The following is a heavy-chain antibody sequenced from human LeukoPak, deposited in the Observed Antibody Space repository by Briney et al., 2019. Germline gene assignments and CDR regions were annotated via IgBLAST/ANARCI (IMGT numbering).Heavy chain of an antibody. CDR1: GGSISSGSYY. Sequence: SQTLSLTCTVSGGSISSGSYYWSWIRQPAGKGLEWIGRIYTSGSTNYNPSLKSRVTISVDTSKNQFSLKLGSVTAADTAVYYCARDVGDYDFWSGYYTAWGQGTLVTVSS. V-gene: IGHV4-61*02. CDR2: IYTSGST. CDR3: ARDVGDYDFWSGYYTA. J-gene: IGHJ5*02. D-gene: IGHD3-3*01.